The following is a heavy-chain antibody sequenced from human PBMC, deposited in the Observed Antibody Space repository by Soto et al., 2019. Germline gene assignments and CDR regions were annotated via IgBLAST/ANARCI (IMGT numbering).Heavy chain of an antibody. Sequence: GESLKISCKASGYSFTSYWIGWVRQMPGKGLEWMGIIYPGDSETRYSPSFQGQVTISVDKSVSTAYLRWSSLKASDTAMYYCARQGCDYVWGSYRCFDYWGQGTLVTVSS. CDR1: GYSFTSYW. CDR3: ARQGCDYVWGSYRCFDY. J-gene: IGHJ4*02. V-gene: IGHV5-51*01. CDR2: IYPGDSET. D-gene: IGHD3-16*02.